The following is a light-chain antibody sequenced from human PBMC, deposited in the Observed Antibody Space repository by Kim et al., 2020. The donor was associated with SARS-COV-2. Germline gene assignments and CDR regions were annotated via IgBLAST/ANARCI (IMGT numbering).Light chain of an antibody. V-gene: IGKV1-5*03. Sequence: DIQMTQSPSTLSASVGDRVTITCRASQSFSSWLAWYQEKPGKVPKLLIYKTSILESGVPSRFSGSGSGTEFTLTISSLEPEDFAVYYCQQRRHSLTFGGGTKVDIK. CDR2: KTS. CDR3: QQRRHSLT. J-gene: IGKJ4*01. CDR1: QSFSSW.